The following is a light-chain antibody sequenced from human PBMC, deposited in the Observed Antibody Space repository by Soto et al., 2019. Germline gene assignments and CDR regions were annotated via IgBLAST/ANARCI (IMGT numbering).Light chain of an antibody. V-gene: IGLV2-18*01. CDR3: SLYTSENTYV. CDR1: STDFVSYNR. CDR2: EAS. Sequence: QSARTHPPSVSGAPVQSVTISCTGTSTDFVSYNRVSWYQQPPGTAPQLIIYEASNRPSGVPDRFSGSESRNTASLTISGLQAADEADYYCSLYTSENTYVFGAGSKVSVL. J-gene: IGLJ1*01.